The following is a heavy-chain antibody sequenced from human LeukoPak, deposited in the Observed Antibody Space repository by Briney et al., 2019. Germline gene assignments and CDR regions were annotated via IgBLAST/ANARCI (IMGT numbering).Heavy chain of an antibody. CDR3: ARGDYETHGYQTR. V-gene: IGHV7-4-1*02. D-gene: IGHD3-22*01. CDR2: INTNTGNP. Sequence: ASVKVSCTASGYIFTSYVLHWVRQAPGQGLEWMGWINTNTGNPTCAQGFTGRFVFSLDTSVSTAYLQISNLKADDTAMYYCARGDYETHGYQTRWGQGTLVTVSS. CDR1: GYIFTSYV. J-gene: IGHJ4*02.